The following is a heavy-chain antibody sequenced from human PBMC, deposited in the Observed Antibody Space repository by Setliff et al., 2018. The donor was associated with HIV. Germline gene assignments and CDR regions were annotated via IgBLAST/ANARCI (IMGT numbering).Heavy chain of an antibody. CDR2: TSYDGRNK. D-gene: IGHD6-13*01. Sequence: PGGSLRLSCAASGFTFGSYAMHWVRQAAGKGLEWVAVTSYDGRNKHYADSVKGRLTISRDNSNNPLYLQMNSLRVGDTAVYYCARVGAAAGRYYYYHYMDGWGKGTTVTVS. V-gene: IGHV3-30*03. CDR1: GFTFGSYA. CDR3: ARVGAAAGRYYYYHYMDG. J-gene: IGHJ6*03.